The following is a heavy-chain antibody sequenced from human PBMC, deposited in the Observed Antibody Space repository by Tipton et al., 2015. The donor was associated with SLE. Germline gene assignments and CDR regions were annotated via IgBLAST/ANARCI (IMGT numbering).Heavy chain of an antibody. V-gene: IGHV4-61*02. J-gene: IGHJ6*02. CDR2: ISTSGST. Sequence: TLSLTCTVSGGSISSGSYYWSWIRQPAGKGLEWIGRISTSGSTNYNPSLKSRVTISVDTSKNQFSLKLSSVTAADTAVYYCARDSLNWGSYYHGMDVWGQGTTVTVSS. CDR3: ARDSLNWGSYYHGMDV. D-gene: IGHD3-16*01. CDR1: GGSISSGSYY.